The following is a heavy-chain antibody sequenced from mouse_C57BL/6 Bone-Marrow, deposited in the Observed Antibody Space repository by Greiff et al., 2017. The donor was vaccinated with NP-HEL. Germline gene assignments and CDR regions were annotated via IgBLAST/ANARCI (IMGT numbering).Heavy chain of an antibody. Sequence: VKLVESGPGLVQPSQSLSITCTVSGFSLTSYGVHWVRQSPGKGLEWLGVIWSGGSTDYNAAFISRLSISKDNSKSQVFFKMNSLQADDTAIYYCARNPSTVVPWYFDVWGTGTTVTVSS. CDR3: ARNPSTVVPWYFDV. CDR2: IWSGGST. D-gene: IGHD1-1*01. V-gene: IGHV2-2*01. J-gene: IGHJ1*03. CDR1: GFSLTSYG.